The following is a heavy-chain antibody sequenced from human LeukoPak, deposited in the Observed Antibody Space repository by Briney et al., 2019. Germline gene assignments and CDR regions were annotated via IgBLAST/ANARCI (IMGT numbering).Heavy chain of an antibody. CDR1: GFTFSSYA. J-gene: IGHJ6*04. CDR2: ISGIGGST. D-gene: IGHD3-3*02. Sequence: GGSLRLSCAASGFTFSSYAMHWVRQAPGKGLEYVSAISGIGGSTYYANSVKGRFTISRDNSKNTLYLQMGSLRAEDMAVYYCARRFAAQLAFVDVWGKGTTVTISS. CDR3: ARRFAAQLAFVDV. V-gene: IGHV3-64*01.